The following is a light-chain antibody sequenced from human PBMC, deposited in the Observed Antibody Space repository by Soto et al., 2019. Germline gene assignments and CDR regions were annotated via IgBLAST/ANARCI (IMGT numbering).Light chain of an antibody. CDR3: QQHDSRPLT. Sequence: DIQLTQFPSSLSASLGDRVTITCQASHDISNYINWYQQKPGKAPELLIYDASNLKTGVPSRFSGRGAGTDFTLTINSLQPDDIATYYCQQHDSRPLTFGGGTKVEIK. CDR1: HDISNY. J-gene: IGKJ4*01. V-gene: IGKV1-33*01. CDR2: DAS.